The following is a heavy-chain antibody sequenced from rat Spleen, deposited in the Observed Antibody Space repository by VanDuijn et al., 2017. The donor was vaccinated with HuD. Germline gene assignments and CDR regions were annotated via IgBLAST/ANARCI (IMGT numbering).Heavy chain of an antibody. CDR2: ISSEGRSS. V-gene: IGHV5-7*01. CDR1: GFTFSDYN. Sequence: EVQLVESGGGLVQPGRSLKLSCAASGFTFSDYNMAWVRQAPKKGLEWVATISSEGRSSYYRDSVKGRFTISRDSAKSTLYLQMDSLRSEDTATYYCARTTYWYFDFWGPGTMVTVSS. J-gene: IGHJ1*01. CDR3: ARTTYWYFDF.